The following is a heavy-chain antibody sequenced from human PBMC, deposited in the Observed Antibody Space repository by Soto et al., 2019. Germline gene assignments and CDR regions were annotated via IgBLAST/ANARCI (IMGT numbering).Heavy chain of an antibody. V-gene: IGHV1-3*01. Sequence: QVPLVQSGAEVKKPGASVKVSCKASGYTFTSYAMHWVRQAPGQRLEWMGWINAGNGNTKYSQKFQGRVTITRDTSESTAYMELSSLRSEDTAVYYCARVSGIAVAEVWGQGTLVTVSS. CDR2: INAGNGNT. CDR1: GYTFTSYA. D-gene: IGHD6-19*01. CDR3: ARVSGIAVAEV. J-gene: IGHJ4*02.